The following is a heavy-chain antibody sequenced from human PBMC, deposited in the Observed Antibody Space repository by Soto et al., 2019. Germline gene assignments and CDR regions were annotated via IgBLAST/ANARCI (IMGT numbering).Heavy chain of an antibody. CDR2: IKEDGSEK. Sequence: EVQLVESGGGLVQPGESLRLSCAASEFTFSAYWMSWVRQAPGKGPEWVANIKEDGSEKYYVDSVNGRFTISRDNAENSLSLQMTSLRVEDTAVYYCVREGEPYRDGCRQCGAYDYWCQGTLVSVSS. CDR1: EFTFSAYW. D-gene: IGHD1-26*01. J-gene: IGHJ4*02. CDR3: VREGEPYRDGCRQCGAYDY. V-gene: IGHV3-7*01.